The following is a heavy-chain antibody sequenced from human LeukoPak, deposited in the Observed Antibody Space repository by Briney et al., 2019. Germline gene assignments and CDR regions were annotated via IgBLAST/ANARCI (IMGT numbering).Heavy chain of an antibody. D-gene: IGHD2-2*02. CDR2: IKPNSGGT. Sequence: GASVKVSCKASGYTFTGYYMHWVRQAPGQGLEWMGWIKPNSGGTNYAQKFQGRVTMTRDTSISTAYMELSRLRSDDTAVYYCARDSEQYQLLYPYYFDYWGQGTLVTVSS. CDR1: GYTFTGYY. V-gene: IGHV1-2*02. J-gene: IGHJ4*02. CDR3: ARDSEQYQLLYPYYFDY.